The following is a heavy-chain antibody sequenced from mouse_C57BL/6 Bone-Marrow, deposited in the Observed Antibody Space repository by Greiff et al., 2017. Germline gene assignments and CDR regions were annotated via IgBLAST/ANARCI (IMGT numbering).Heavy chain of an antibody. V-gene: IGHV1-63*01. D-gene: IGHD1-1*01. J-gene: IGHJ1*03. CDR2: IYPGGGYT. CDR1: GYTFTNYW. CDR3: ARSGYYGSSYGYFDV. Sequence: VQLQQSGAELVRPGTSVKMSCKASGYTFTNYWIGWAKQRPGHGLEWIGDIYPGGGYTNYNEQFKGKATLTADKSSSTAYMQFSSLTSEDSAIYYCARSGYYGSSYGYFDVWGTGTTVTVSS.